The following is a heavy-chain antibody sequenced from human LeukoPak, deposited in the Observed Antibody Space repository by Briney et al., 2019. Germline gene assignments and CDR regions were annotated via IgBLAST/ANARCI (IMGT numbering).Heavy chain of an antibody. CDR2: IKSKIHGGTI. CDR1: GFTFDKAW. J-gene: IGHJ4*02. D-gene: IGHD3-22*01. Sequence: GGSLRLSCAASGFTFDKAWMTWVRQAPGKGLEWVGRIKSKIHGGTIDYAAPVKGRFTISRDNAKNSLYLQMNSLRAEDTALYYCAKDMGYDSREGLSSFDYWGQGTLVTVSS. V-gene: IGHV3-15*05. CDR3: AKDMGYDSREGLSSFDY.